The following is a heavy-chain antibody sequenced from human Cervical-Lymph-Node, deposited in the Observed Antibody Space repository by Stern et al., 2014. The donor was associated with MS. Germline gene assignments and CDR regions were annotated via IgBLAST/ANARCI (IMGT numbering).Heavy chain of an antibody. V-gene: IGHV1-69*01. CDR2: IIPIVVTA. CDR3: TREAIGHSGTFDF. Sequence: VQLVESGAEVKKPGSLVKVSCRASGGTFGSFGVNWVRQAPGQGLEWMGRIIPIVVTANYAQRFQGRVAITADDSTTTVYMELNSLTSDDTAVYFCTREAIGHSGTFDFWGQGTLVTVSS. D-gene: IGHD5-12*01. J-gene: IGHJ4*02. CDR1: GGTFGSFG.